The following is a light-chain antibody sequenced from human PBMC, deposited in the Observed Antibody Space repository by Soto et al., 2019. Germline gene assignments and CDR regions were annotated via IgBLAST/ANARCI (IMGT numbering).Light chain of an antibody. V-gene: IGKV3-11*01. CDR2: DVS. Sequence: MLTPSPPPLSLSPGERATLSCRASQSVRTYLAWYQQKPGQAPRLLIHDVSDRATGIPARFSGSGSGTDFTLTISSLEPEDFAVYYCQQRSSWPLTFGGGTKVDI. CDR3: QQRSSWPLT. J-gene: IGKJ4*01. CDR1: QSVRTY.